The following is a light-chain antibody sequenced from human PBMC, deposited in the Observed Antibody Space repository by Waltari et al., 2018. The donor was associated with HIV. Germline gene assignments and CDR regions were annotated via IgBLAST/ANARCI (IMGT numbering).Light chain of an antibody. V-gene: IGLV2-14*01. CDR3: SSYTSSSTVV. CDR2: EVS. Sequence: QSVLTQPPSVSGSPGQSITISCTGTTSDVGGYNHVSWYQQHPGKAPKLMIYEVSNRPSGVSNRLSGSKSGNTASLTISGLQAEDEADYYCSSYTSSSTVVFGGGTKLTVL. CDR1: TSDVGGYNH. J-gene: IGLJ3*02.